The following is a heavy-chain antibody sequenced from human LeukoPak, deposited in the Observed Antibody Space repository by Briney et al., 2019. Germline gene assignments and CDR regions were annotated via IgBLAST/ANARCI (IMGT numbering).Heavy chain of an antibody. V-gene: IGHV4-59*01. CDR1: GGSISVYY. CDR3: AREGDYVWGSYLDY. Sequence: PSETLSLTCTVSGGSISVYYWSWIRQPPGKGLEWIGYIYYSGSTNYNPSLKSRVTISVDTSKNQFSLKLSSVTAADTAVYYCAREGDYVWGSYLDYWGQGTLVTVSS. D-gene: IGHD3-16*02. J-gene: IGHJ4*02. CDR2: IYYSGST.